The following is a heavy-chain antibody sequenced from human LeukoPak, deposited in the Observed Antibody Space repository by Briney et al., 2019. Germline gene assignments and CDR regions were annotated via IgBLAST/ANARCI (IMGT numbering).Heavy chain of an antibody. D-gene: IGHD4-17*01. V-gene: IGHV3-64*04. Sequence: GGSLRLSCSASGFTFNSYPVHWVRQAPGKGLEYVSGLSRNGGSTYYADSVKGRCTITRDNSKNTLCLQMNSLRAEDTAVDYCAATPDDSGDYGGKGIDYWGQGTLVTVSS. J-gene: IGHJ4*02. CDR2: LSRNGGST. CDR1: GFTFNSYP. CDR3: AATPDDSGDYGGKGIDY.